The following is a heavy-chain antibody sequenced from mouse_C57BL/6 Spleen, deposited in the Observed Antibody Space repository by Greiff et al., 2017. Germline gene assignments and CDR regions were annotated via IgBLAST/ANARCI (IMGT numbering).Heavy chain of an antibody. Sequence: QVQLQQSGAELVKPGASVKISCKASGYAFSSYWMNWVKQRPGKGLEWIGQIYPGDGDTNYHGKFKGQATLTADKSSSTAYMQVSSLTSEDSAVYFCAGAVGVVASWSIEGWGKGTPVIVS. CDR1: GYAFSSYW. D-gene: IGHD1-1*01. CDR3: AGAVGVVASWSIEG. V-gene: IGHV1-80*01. J-gene: IGHJ1*03. CDR2: IYPGDGDT.